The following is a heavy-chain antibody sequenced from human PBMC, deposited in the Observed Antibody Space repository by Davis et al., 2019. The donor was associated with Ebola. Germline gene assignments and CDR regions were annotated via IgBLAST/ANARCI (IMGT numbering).Heavy chain of an antibody. Sequence: MPSETLSLTCAVSGDSISSSHWWSWVRQPPGKGLEWIGEINRSGSTNYNPSLKSRVSMTVDTSKNQLSLKLSSVTAADTAVYYCARHGGYYYDSSGYYYSPHIDYWGQGTLVTVSS. CDR1: GDSISSSHW. J-gene: IGHJ4*02. CDR3: ARHGGYYYDSSGYYYSPHIDY. D-gene: IGHD3-22*01. CDR2: INRSGST. V-gene: IGHV4-4*02.